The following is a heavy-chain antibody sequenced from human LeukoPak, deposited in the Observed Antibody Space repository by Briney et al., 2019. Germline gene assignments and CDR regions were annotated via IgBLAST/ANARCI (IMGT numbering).Heavy chain of an antibody. CDR1: GFTFSSYA. D-gene: IGHD3-3*01. Sequence: GGSLRLSCAAFGFTFSSYAMHWVRQAPGKGLEWVAVISYDGSNKYYADSVKGRFTISRDNSKNTLYLQMNSLRAEDTAVYYCARSPDYDFFNWFDPWGQGTLVTVSS. CDR2: ISYDGSNK. CDR3: ARSPDYDFFNWFDP. V-gene: IGHV3-30-3*01. J-gene: IGHJ5*02.